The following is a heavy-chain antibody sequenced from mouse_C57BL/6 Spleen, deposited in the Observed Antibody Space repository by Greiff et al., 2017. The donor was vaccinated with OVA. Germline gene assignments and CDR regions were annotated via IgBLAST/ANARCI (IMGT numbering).Heavy chain of an antibody. CDR2: ISYSGST. V-gene: IGHV3-1*01. CDR3: ARGGDGYYDAMDY. D-gene: IGHD2-3*01. CDR1: GYSITSGYD. J-gene: IGHJ4*01. Sequence: EVKLQESGPGMVKPSQSLSLTCTVSGYSITSGYDWHWIRHFPGNKLEWMGYISYSGSTNYNPSLKSRISITHDTSKNHFFLKLNSVTTEDSATYYGARGGDGYYDAMDYWGQGTSVTVSS.